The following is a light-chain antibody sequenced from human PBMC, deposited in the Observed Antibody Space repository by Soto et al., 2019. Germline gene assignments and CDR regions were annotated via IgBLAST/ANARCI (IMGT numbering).Light chain of an antibody. CDR3: QQSYGTPLT. Sequence: DMEMTQSPSSLSAPVGDRVTITCRASQSISNYLNWYQHKPGKVPKLLIYAASSLQSGVPTRFSGSGSGTHFTLTINSLQPEDFATYYCQQSYGTPLTFGGGTKIEIK. J-gene: IGKJ4*01. CDR1: QSISNY. CDR2: AAS. V-gene: IGKV1-39*01.